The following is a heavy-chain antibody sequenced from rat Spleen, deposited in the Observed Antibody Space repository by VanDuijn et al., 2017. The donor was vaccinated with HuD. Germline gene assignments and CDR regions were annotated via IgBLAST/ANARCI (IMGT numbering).Heavy chain of an antibody. V-gene: IGHV5-17*01. J-gene: IGHJ4*01. CDR1: GFTFSDYA. CDR2: ISNDGTST. Sequence: EVQLVESGGGLVQPGRSLKFSCAASGFTFSDYAMAWVRQAPKKGLEWVATISNDGTSTYYRDSVKGRFTISRDNAKSTLYLQMDSLRSEDSATYYCATDGYYDGTYYSVYVMDAWGQGASVTVSS. D-gene: IGHD1-12*02. CDR3: ATDGYYDGTYYSVYVMDA.